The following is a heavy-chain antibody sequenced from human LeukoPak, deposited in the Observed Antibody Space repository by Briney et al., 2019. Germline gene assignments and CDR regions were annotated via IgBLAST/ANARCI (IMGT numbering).Heavy chain of an antibody. CDR3: ARSSSSGFDY. CDR1: GFTFSSYW. CDR2: IKQDGSEK. V-gene: IGHV3-7*01. J-gene: IGHJ4*02. D-gene: IGHD6-6*01. Sequence: PGGSLRLSCAASGFTFSSYWMSWVRHAPGKGLEWVANIKQDGSEKYYVDSVKGRFTISRDNAKNSLYLQMNSLRTEDTAIYYCARSSSSGFDYWGQGNLVTVSS.